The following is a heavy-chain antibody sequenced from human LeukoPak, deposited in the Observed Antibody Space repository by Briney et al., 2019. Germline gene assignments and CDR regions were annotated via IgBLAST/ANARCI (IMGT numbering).Heavy chain of an antibody. V-gene: IGHV3-48*04. CDR3: ARNWPGNYYYYMDV. CDR1: GFTFSSYS. J-gene: IGHJ6*03. Sequence: GGSLRLSCAASGFTFSSYSMNWVRQAPGKGLEWVSYISSSSTIYYADSVKGRFTISRDNAKNSLYLQMNSLRAEDTAVYYCARNWPGNYYYYMDVWGKGTTVTVSS. D-gene: IGHD3-10*01. CDR2: ISSSSTI.